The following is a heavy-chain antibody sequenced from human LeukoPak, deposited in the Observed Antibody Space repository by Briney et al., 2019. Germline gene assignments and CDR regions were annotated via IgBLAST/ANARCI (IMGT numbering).Heavy chain of an antibody. CDR2: ISYDGSNK. V-gene: IGHV3-30*18. CDR1: GFTFSSYG. J-gene: IGHJ4*02. D-gene: IGHD6-19*01. Sequence: PGGSLRLSCAASGFTFSSYGMHWVRQAPGKGLEWVAVISYDGSNKYYADSVKGRLTISRDNSKNTLYLQMNSLRAEDTAVYYCAKELSGWYFDYWGQGTLVTVSS. CDR3: AKELSGWYFDY.